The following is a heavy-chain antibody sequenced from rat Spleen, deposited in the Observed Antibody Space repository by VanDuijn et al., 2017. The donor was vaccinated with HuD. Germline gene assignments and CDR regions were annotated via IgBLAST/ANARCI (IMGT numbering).Heavy chain of an antibody. CDR1: GFTFSDYY. CDR3: ARHRNSGYWYFDF. CDR2: INYDGRST. J-gene: IGHJ1*01. D-gene: IGHD4-3*01. V-gene: IGHV5-29*01. Sequence: EVQLVESDGGLVQPGRSLKLSCAASGFTFSDYYMAWVRQAPTKGLEWVATINYDGRSTYYRDSVKGRFTISRDNANSTLYLQMDSLRSEDTATYYCARHRNSGYWYFDFWGPGTMVTVSS.